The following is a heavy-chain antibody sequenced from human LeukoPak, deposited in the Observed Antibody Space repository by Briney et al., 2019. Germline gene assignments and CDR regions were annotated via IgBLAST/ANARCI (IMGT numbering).Heavy chain of an antibody. CDR3: ARDAPYCSSTSCYSDY. CDR2: ISSNGGST. Sequence: GGSLRLSCAASGFTFSSYAMHWVGQAPGKGLEYVSAISSNGGSTYYANSVKGRFTISRDNSKNTLYLQMGSLRAEDMAVYYCARDAPYCSSTSCYSDYWGQGTLVTVSS. V-gene: IGHV3-64*01. J-gene: IGHJ4*02. CDR1: GFTFSSYA. D-gene: IGHD2-2*01.